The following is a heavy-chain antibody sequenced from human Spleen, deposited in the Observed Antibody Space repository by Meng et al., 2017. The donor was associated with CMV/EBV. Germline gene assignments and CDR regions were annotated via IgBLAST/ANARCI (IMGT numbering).Heavy chain of an antibody. CDR1: GYTFTGYY. V-gene: IGHV1-8*02. CDR2: VNPNSGNS. Sequence: ASVQVSCKASGYTFTGYYMHWVRPAPGQGLEWMAWVNPNSGNSGYAQKFQGRVTLRRNTSISTAYMELNSLRFEDTAVYYCARAGSGWYGGGLDYWGQGTLVTVSS. J-gene: IGHJ4*02. CDR3: ARAGSGWYGGGLDY. D-gene: IGHD6-19*01.